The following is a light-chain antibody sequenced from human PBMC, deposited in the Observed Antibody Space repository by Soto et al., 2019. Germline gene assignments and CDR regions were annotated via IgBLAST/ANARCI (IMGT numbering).Light chain of an antibody. CDR1: QTVRSH. J-gene: IGKJ4*01. CDR2: GAS. CDR3: QQRSNWPPVLT. Sequence: EIVLTQSPASLSLSPEQRATLSCRASQTVRSHVDWFQQRPGQAPRLLIYGASNRATGIPARFGGSGSGTNFTLTISSLEPEDFAVYYCQQRSNWPPVLTFGGGTKVEIK. V-gene: IGKV3-11*01.